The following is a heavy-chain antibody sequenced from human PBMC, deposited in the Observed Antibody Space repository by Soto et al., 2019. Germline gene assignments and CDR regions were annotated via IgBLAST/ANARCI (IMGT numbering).Heavy chain of an antibody. Sequence: VASVKVSCKASGYTFTGYYMHWVRQAPGQGLEWMGWINPNSGGTNYAQKFQGRVTMTRDTSISTAYMELSRLRSDDTAVYYCASLDYYDSSGYGLWGQGTLVTVSS. D-gene: IGHD3-22*01. CDR1: GYTFTGYY. CDR2: INPNSGGT. J-gene: IGHJ4*02. V-gene: IGHV1-2*02. CDR3: ASLDYYDSSGYGL.